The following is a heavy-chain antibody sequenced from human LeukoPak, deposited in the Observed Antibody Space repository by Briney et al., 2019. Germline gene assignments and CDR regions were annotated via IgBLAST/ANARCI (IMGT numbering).Heavy chain of an antibody. CDR3: SREGDLTGTTRWFDP. D-gene: IGHD1-7*01. CDR2: IYTSGST. V-gene: IGHV4-61*02. CDR1: GGSISSSSYY. J-gene: IGHJ5*02. Sequence: SETLSLTCNVSGGSISSSSYYWSWIRQPAGKGLEWIGRIYTSGSTNYNPSLKSRVTMSVDTSKNQFSLQLSSVTAADTAVYYCSREGDLTGTTRWFDPWGQGTLVTVSS.